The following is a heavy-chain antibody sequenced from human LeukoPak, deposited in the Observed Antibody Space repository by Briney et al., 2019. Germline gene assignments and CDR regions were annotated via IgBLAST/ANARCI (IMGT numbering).Heavy chain of an antibody. CDR3: VRGGLDH. J-gene: IGHJ4*02. D-gene: IGHD5-12*01. V-gene: IGHV3-48*04. CDR1: GFTFSGYS. CDR2: IDTSSGTI. Sequence: GGSLRLSCVASGFTFSGYSMNWVRQTPGKGLEWISYIDTSSGTIYHADSVKGRFSTSRDNAKNSAYLQMNSLRADDTAMYYCVRGGLDHWGQGALVTVSS.